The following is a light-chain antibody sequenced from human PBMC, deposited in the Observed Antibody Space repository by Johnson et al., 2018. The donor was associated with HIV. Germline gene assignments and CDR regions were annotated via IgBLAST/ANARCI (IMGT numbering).Light chain of an antibody. CDR2: END. CDR1: SSNIGSNY. CDR3: GTWDNSLSIGGV. J-gene: IGLJ1*01. V-gene: IGLV1-51*02. Sequence: QSVLTQPPSVSAAPGREVTISCSGSSSNIGSNYVSWYQQLPGTAPKLLIYENDKRPSGIPDRFSGSKSGTSATLGITGLQPGDEADYYCGTWDNSLSIGGVFGSATKVTVI.